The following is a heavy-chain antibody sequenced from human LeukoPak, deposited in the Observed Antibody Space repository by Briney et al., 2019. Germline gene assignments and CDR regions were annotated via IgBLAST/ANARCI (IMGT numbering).Heavy chain of an antibody. CDR3: AKARMVTAIRSDFDI. Sequence: GGSLRLSCAASGFTFSSYWMTWVRQAPGKGLEWVSVISGSGGSTYYADSVKGRFTISRDNSKNTLYLQMNSLRAEDTAIYYCAKARMVTAIRSDFDIWGQGTMVTVSS. J-gene: IGHJ3*02. CDR2: ISGSGGST. V-gene: IGHV3-23*01. D-gene: IGHD2-21*02. CDR1: GFTFSSYW.